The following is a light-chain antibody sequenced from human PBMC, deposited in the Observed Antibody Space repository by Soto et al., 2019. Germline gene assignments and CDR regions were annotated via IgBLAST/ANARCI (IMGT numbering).Light chain of an antibody. J-gene: IGKJ1*01. Sequence: VLTQSPATLSVSPGETATLSCRASQYVGTRLAWYQHKPGQAPRLLIYYTSNRATGIPARFSGSGSGTDFTLTINSLAPEDFAIYYCHQRKSWPRTFGQGTKVDIK. CDR2: YTS. CDR1: QYVGTR. V-gene: IGKV3-11*01. CDR3: HQRKSWPRT.